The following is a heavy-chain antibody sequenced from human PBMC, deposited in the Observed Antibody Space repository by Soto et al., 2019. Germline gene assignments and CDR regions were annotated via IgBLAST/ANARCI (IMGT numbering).Heavy chain of an antibody. D-gene: IGHD3-9*01. Sequence: VASVKVSCKSSGYTPSGNYIHWVRQAPGQGLEWMGWINPNRDSTNYAAKLQGRVTMTRDTSTSTAYMELSRLTSDDTAVYYCARERGSEYFYYGLDVWGQGTTVTVSS. J-gene: IGHJ6*02. CDR2: INPNRDST. CDR3: ARERGSEYFYYGLDV. CDR1: GYTPSGNY. V-gene: IGHV1-2*02.